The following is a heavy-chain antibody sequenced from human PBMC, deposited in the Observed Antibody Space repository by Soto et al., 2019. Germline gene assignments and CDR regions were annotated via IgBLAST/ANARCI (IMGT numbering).Heavy chain of an antibody. Sequence: PGGSLRLSCAASGFTFSDYYMSWIRQAPGKGLEWVSYISSSGSTIYYADSVKGRFTISRDNAKNSLYLQMNSLRAEDTAVYYCARFFMVRGVITYLFDFWGQRSLVTGSS. V-gene: IGHV3-11*01. CDR2: ISSSGSTI. CDR3: ARFFMVRGVITYLFDF. J-gene: IGHJ4*02. CDR1: GFTFSDYY. D-gene: IGHD3-10*01.